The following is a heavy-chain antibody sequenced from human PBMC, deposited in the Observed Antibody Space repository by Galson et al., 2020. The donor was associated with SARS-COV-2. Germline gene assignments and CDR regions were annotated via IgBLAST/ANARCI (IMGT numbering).Heavy chain of an antibody. J-gene: IGHJ6*02. CDR3: ARGDATPRTMDV. CDR2: IDGGGSRT. CDR1: GFTFSSFW. V-gene: IGHV3-74*01. Sequence: RGSLRPSCAASGFTFSSFWMHWVRQAPGKGLVWVSRIDGGGSRTNYADSVKGRFTISRDNAKNTLYLQMNSLRVEDTAEYYCARGDATPRTMDVWGQGTTVTVSS.